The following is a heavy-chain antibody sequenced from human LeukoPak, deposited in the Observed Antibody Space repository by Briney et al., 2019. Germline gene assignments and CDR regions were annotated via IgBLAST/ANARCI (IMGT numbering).Heavy chain of an antibody. D-gene: IGHD6-13*01. J-gene: IGHJ3*02. CDR1: GYTFTSYA. V-gene: IGHV7-4-1*02. CDR2: INTNTGNP. Sequence: ASVKVSCKASGYTFTSYAMNWVRQAPGQGLEWMGWINTNTGNPTYAQGFTGRFVFSLDTSVSTSYLQISSLKAEDTAVFYCARPSSSWPGDAFDIWGQGTMVTVSS. CDR3: ARPSSSWPGDAFDI.